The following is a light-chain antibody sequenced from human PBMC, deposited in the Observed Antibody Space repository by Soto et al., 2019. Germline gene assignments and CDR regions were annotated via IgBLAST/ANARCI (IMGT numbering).Light chain of an antibody. V-gene: IGKV3-20*01. Sequence: EIVLTQSPDSLSLSPGERATLSCRASQSVSSNFFAWYQQQPGQAPRLLIFGASVRATGVPDRFSGSGSGTDFTLTISRLEPEDSAVYYCHQFDSSLTFGQGTKVEI. CDR2: GAS. CDR3: HQFDSSLT. CDR1: QSVSSNF. J-gene: IGKJ1*01.